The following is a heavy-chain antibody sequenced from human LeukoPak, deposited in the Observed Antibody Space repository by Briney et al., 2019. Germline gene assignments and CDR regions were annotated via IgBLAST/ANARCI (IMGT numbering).Heavy chain of an antibody. Sequence: GGSLRLSCAASGFTFSSYSMNWVRQAPGKGLEWVSYISSSSSTICYADSVQGRFTISRDNAKNSLYLQMNSLRDEDTAVYYCARDPGTYYYDSRGFGCWGQGTLVSVSS. CDR2: ISSSSSTI. CDR3: ARDPGTYYYDSRGFGC. D-gene: IGHD3-22*01. V-gene: IGHV3-48*02. J-gene: IGHJ4*02. CDR1: GFTFSSYS.